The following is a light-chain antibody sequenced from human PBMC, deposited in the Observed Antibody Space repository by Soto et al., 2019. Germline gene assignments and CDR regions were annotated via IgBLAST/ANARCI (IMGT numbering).Light chain of an antibody. V-gene: IGKV3-20*01. CDR1: QSVSSSY. CDR2: GAS. Sequence: EIVLTQSPGTLSLSPGERATLSCRASQSVSSSYLAWYQQKPGQAPRLLIYGASSRATGIPDRFSGSGSGTVFSPTISRREPEVFAVYYCQKSGPFGKGTKGDIK. J-gene: IGKJ1*01. CDR3: QKSGP.